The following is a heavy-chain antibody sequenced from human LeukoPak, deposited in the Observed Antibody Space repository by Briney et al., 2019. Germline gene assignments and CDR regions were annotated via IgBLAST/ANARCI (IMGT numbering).Heavy chain of an antibody. D-gene: IGHD4-11*01. CDR2: IYYSGST. CDR3: AREATTVTGNWFDR. Sequence: PSETLSLACTVSGGSISSYYWSWIRQPPGKGLEWIGYIYYSGSTNYNPSLKSRVTISVDTSKNQFSLKLSSVTAADTAVYYCAREATTVTGNWFDRWGQGTLVTVSS. CDR1: GGSISSYY. V-gene: IGHV4-59*01. J-gene: IGHJ5*02.